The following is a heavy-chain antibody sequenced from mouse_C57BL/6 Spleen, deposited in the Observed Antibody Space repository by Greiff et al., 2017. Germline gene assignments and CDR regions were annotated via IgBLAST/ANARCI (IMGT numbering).Heavy chain of an antibody. D-gene: IGHD3-3*01. CDR1: GYTFTSYW. CDR2: IYPTSGST. CDR3: ARTKAVETYYFDY. J-gene: IGHJ2*01. V-gene: IGHV1-55*01. Sequence: QVQLQQPGAELVKPGASVKLSCKASGYTFTSYWMSWVKQRPGQGLEWIGEIYPTSGSTNYNEKFKGKATLTVDKSSSTAYMELSSLTSEDSSVYYCARTKAVETYYFDYWGQGTTVTVSS.